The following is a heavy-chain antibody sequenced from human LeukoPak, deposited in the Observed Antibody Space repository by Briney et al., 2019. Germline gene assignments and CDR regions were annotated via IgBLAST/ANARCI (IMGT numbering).Heavy chain of an antibody. CDR2: IYTSGST. CDR3: ASEGIVATIRYFDY. V-gene: IGHV4-61*02. Sequence: SQTLSLTCTVSGGSISSGSYYWSWIRQPAGKGLEWIGRIYTSGSTNYNPSLKSRVTISVDTSKNQFSLKLSSVTAADTAVYYCASEGIVATIRYFDYWGQGTLVTVSS. J-gene: IGHJ4*02. D-gene: IGHD5-12*01. CDR1: GGSISSGSYY.